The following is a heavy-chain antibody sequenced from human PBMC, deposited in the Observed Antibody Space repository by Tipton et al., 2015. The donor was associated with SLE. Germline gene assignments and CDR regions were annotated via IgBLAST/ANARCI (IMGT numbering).Heavy chain of an antibody. D-gene: IGHD5-18*01. J-gene: IGHJ6*02. CDR3: ARVYSYGMGYYYYGMDV. CDR1: GFTFDDYT. CDR2: ISGSGGST. V-gene: IGHV3-21*01. Sequence: SLRLSCAASGFTFDDYTMHWVRQAPGKGLEWVSAISGSGGSTHYADSVKGRFTISRDNAKNSLYLQMNSLRAEDTAVYYCARVYSYGMGYYYYGMDVWGQGTSVTVSS.